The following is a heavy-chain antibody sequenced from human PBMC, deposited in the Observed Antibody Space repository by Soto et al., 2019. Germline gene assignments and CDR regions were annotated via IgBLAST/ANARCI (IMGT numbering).Heavy chain of an antibody. D-gene: IGHD3-22*01. CDR2: IYYSGST. V-gene: IGHV4-31*03. J-gene: IGHJ4*02. CDR1: GGSISSGGYY. Sequence: QVQLQESGPGLVKPSQTLSLTCTVSGGSISSGGYYWSWIRQHPGKGLEWIGYIYYSGSTYYNPSLKSRVTISVDTSKNPFSLKLRSVTAADTAVYYCARHSYDSSGYPFDYWGQGTLFTFSS. CDR3: ARHSYDSSGYPFDY.